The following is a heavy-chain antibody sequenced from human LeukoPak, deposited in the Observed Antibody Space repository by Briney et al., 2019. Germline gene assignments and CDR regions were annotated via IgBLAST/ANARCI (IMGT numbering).Heavy chain of an antibody. V-gene: IGHV4-59*08. CDR3: ARLEQQQRKNWFDP. D-gene: IGHD6-13*01. CDR1: GGSISSYY. CDR2: IYYSGST. Sequence: PSETLSLTCTVSGGSISSYYWSWIRQPPGKGLEWIGYIYYSGSTNYNPSLKSRVTISVDTSKNQFSLKLSSVTAADTAVYYCARLEQQQRKNWFDPWGQGTLVTVSS. J-gene: IGHJ5*02.